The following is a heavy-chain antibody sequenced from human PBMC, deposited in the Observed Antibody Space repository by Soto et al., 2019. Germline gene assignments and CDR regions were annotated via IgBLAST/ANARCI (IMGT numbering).Heavy chain of an antibody. CDR2: ISGIGHST. D-gene: IGHD5-12*01. CDR3: AKRIMATIGHFDS. Sequence: EVQLLESGGGLIQPGGSLRLSCAASGFIFSSYAMSWVRQAPGKGLEWVSSISGIGHSTYYADSVKGRFTISRDNSKNTLYLQMNSPRAEDTAVYYCAKRIMATIGHFDSWGQGTLVTVSS. CDR1: GFIFSSYA. V-gene: IGHV3-23*01. J-gene: IGHJ4*02.